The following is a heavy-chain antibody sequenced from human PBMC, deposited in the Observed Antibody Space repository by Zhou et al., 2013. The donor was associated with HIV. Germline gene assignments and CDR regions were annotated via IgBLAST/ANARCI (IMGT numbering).Heavy chain of an antibody. CDR3: AYSSSWIYNWFDP. CDR1: GYTFTGSY. CDR2: INPSGGST. D-gene: IGHD6-13*01. V-gene: IGHV1-46*01. Sequence: QVQLVQSGAEVKKPGASVKVSCKASGYTFTGSYMHWVRQAPGQGLEWMGIINPSGGSTSYAQKFQGRVTMTRDTSTSTVYMELSSLRSEDTAVYYCAYSSSWIYNWFDPWGQGTLVTVSS. J-gene: IGHJ5*02.